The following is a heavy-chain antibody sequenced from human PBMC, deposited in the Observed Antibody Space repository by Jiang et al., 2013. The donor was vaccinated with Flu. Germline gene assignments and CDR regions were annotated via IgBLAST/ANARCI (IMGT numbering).Heavy chain of an antibody. Sequence: GLVKPSETLSLTCTVSGGSISSYYWSWIRQPPGKGLEWIGYIYYSGSTNYNPSLKSRVTISVDTSKNQFSLKLSSVTAADTAVYYCARHRYGSGPIGYWGQGTLVTVSS. CDR1: GGSISSYY. D-gene: IGHD3-10*01. CDR2: IYYSGST. CDR3: ARHRYGSGPIGY. V-gene: IGHV4-59*08. J-gene: IGHJ4*02.